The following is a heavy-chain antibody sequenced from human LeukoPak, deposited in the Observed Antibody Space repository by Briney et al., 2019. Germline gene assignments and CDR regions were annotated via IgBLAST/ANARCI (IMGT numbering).Heavy chain of an antibody. CDR1: GYTFTGYY. V-gene: IGHV1-2*02. D-gene: IGHD3-3*01. J-gene: IGHJ6*03. CDR3: ARVDPYDFWSGYHYYMDV. CDR2: INPNSGGT. Sequence: ASVKVSCKASGYTFTGYYMHWVRQAPGQGLEWMGWINPNSGGTNYAQKFQGRVTMTRDTFISTAYMELSRLRSDDTAVYYCARVDPYDFWSGYHYYMDVWGKGTTVTVSS.